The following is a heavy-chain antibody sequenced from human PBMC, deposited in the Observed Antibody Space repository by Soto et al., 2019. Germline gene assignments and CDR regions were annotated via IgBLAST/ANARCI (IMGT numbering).Heavy chain of an antibody. J-gene: IGHJ6*02. CDR2: ISGTGGGT. CDR3: AQRAFYGSGIPNYYGMDV. CDR1: GFTFSNYA. D-gene: IGHD3-10*01. Sequence: EVHLLESGGGLVQPGGSLRLSCAASGFTFSNYAMTWVRQAPGKGLEWVSVISGTGGGTNNADSAKGRFTTSRDNSKNTLYLQMNRLRAEDTAVYYCAQRAFYGSGIPNYYGMDVWGQGTAVTVSS. V-gene: IGHV3-23*01.